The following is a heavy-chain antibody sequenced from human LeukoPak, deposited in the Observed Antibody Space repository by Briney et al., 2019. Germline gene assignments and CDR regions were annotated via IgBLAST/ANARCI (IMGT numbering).Heavy chain of an antibody. J-gene: IGHJ4*02. D-gene: IGHD3-22*01. V-gene: IGHV3-9*03. Sequence: GGSLRLSCAASGFTFDDYAMHWVRQAPGKGLEWVSGISWNSGSIGYADSVKGRFTISRDNAKNSLYLQMNSLRAEDMALYYCARVFAPDTYYYDSSGYYFDYWGQGTLVTVSS. CDR2: ISWNSGSI. CDR1: GFTFDDYA. CDR3: ARVFAPDTYYYDSSGYYFDY.